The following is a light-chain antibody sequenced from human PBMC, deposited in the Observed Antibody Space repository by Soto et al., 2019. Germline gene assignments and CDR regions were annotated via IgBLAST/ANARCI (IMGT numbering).Light chain of an antibody. CDR2: DDS. Sequence: ELTQTSPVSVAPGQTARISCGGNNIGGKSVHWYQQKPGQAPVVVVYDDSDRPSGIPERFSGSNSGNTATLTISRVEAGDEADYHCQVWDDNSDHHVFGTGTKVTVL. CDR1: NIGGKS. V-gene: IGLV3-21*02. CDR3: QVWDDNSDHHV. J-gene: IGLJ1*01.